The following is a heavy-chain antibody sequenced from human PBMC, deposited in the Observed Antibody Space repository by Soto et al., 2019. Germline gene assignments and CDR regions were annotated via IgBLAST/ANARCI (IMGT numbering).Heavy chain of an antibody. CDR2: ISYDGSNK. V-gene: IGHV3-30-3*01. CDR3: ARDHGSGNYFDY. Sequence: GGSLRLSCAASGFTFSSYAMHWVRQAPGKGLEWVAVISYDGSNKYYADSVKGRFTISRDNSKNTLYLQMNSLRAEDTAVYYCARDHGSGNYFDYWGQGTMVTVYS. D-gene: IGHD3-10*01. CDR1: GFTFSSYA. J-gene: IGHJ4*02.